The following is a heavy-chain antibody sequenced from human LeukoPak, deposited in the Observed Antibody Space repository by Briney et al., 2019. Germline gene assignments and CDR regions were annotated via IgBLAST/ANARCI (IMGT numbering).Heavy chain of an antibody. D-gene: IGHD2-2*01. V-gene: IGHV4-39*01. CDR1: GGSISSSSYY. Sequence: PSETLSLTCTVSGGSISSSSYYWGWIRQPPGKGPEWIGSIYYSGSTYYNPSLKSRVTISVDTSKNQFSLKLSSVTAADTAVYYCARQRLRPGRWDQLPPDFDYWGQGTLVTVSS. J-gene: IGHJ4*02. CDR3: ARQRLRPGRWDQLPPDFDY. CDR2: IYYSGST.